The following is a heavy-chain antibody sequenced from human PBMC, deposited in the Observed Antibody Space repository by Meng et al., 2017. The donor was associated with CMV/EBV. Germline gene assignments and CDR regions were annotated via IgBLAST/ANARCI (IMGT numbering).Heavy chain of an antibody. CDR1: GYTFTSYG. D-gene: IGHD2-2*01. J-gene: IGHJ4*02. V-gene: IGHV1-18*01. CDR2: ISAYNGNT. Sequence: VPLWQSGAGVKKPGASVKVACKAPGYTFTSYGISWVRQAPGQGLEWMGWISAYNGNTNYAQKLKGRVTMTTDTSTSTAYMELRSLRSDDTAVYYCARDAVVPADAPFHYWGQGTLVTVSS. CDR3: ARDAVVPADAPFHY.